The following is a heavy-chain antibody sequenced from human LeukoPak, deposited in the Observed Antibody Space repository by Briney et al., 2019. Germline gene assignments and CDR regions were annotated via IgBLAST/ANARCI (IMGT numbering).Heavy chain of an antibody. D-gene: IGHD1-26*01. CDR3: ATVIVGATTPFDY. CDR1: GYTFTSYD. V-gene: IGHV1-8*01. Sequence: ASVKVSCKASGYTFTSYDINWVRQATGQGLEWMGWMNPNSGNTGYAQKFQGRVTMTRNTSISTAYMELSSLRSEDTAVYYCATVIVGATTPFDYWGQGTLVTVSS. CDR2: MNPNSGNT. J-gene: IGHJ4*02.